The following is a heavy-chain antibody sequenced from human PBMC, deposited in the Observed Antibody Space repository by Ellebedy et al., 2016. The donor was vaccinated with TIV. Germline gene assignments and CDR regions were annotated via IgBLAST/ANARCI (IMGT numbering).Heavy chain of an antibody. CDR1: GFPFSSYW. D-gene: IGHD2-15*01. V-gene: IGHV3-7*01. J-gene: IGHJ4*02. CDR3: ASELCSGGSCYFALDY. Sequence: GESLKISCAASGFPFSSYWMRWVRQAPGKGLEWVANIKQDGSEKYYVDSVKGRFTISRDNAKNSLDMQMNSLRAEDTAMYYCASELCSGGSCYFALDYWGQGTLVTVSS. CDR2: IKQDGSEK.